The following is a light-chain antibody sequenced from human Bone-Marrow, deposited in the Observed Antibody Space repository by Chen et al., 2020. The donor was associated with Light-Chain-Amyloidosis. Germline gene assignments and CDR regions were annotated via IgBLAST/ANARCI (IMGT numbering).Light chain of an antibody. CDR1: QNIMSS. Sequence: DIHMTQSPSSLSVSVGGRVTIICRTSQNIMSSLSWYQQKPGQAPKLLIYTASTLQSGVPSRFSGSGSGTDFTLTITSVQPDDFATYYCQQSYSSPTFGGGTK. V-gene: IGKV1-39*01. CDR2: TAS. J-gene: IGKJ4*01. CDR3: QQSYSSPT.